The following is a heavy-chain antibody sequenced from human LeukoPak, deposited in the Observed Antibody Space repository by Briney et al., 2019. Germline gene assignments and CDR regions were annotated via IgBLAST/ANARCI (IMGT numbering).Heavy chain of an antibody. J-gene: IGHJ4*02. CDR1: GFTFSSYA. D-gene: IGHD6-19*01. CDR2: ISSSSSYI. V-gene: IGHV3-21*01. CDR3: ASGSHWYLIEY. Sequence: GGSLRLSCAASGFTFSSYAMSWVRQAPGKGLEWVSSISSSSSYIYYADSVKGRFTISRDNAKNSLSLQMNSLRAEDTAVYYCASGSHWYLIEYWGQGTLVTVSS.